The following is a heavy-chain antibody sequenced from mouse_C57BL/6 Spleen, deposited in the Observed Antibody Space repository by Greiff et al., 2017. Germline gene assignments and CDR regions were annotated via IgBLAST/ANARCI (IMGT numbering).Heavy chain of an antibody. CDR1: GYTFTDYE. D-gene: IGHD2-4*01. J-gene: IGHJ2*01. Sequence: VQLQQSGAELVRPGASVTLSCKASGYTFTDYEMHWVKQTPVHGLEWIGAIDPETGGTAYNQKFKGKAILTADKSSSTAYMELRSLTSEDSAVYYCTRSGGGLRRGFDYWGQGTTLTVSS. CDR3: TRSGGGLRRGFDY. V-gene: IGHV1-15*01. CDR2: IDPETGGT.